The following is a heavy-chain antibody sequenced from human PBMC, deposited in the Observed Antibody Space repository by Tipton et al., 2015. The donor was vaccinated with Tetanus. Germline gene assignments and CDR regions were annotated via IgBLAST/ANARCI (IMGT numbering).Heavy chain of an antibody. D-gene: IGHD5-24*01. CDR3: ARGDGSTLLC. Sequence: TLSLTCTVSGGSISTYYWSWIRQPPGKGLEWIGYIYYRGSTNYYPSLKSRVTMSVDTSKNQFSLNLSSVTAADTAVYYCARGDGSTLLCWGQGTLVTVSS. J-gene: IGHJ4*02. CDR1: GGSISTYY. CDR2: IYYRGST. V-gene: IGHV4-59*01.